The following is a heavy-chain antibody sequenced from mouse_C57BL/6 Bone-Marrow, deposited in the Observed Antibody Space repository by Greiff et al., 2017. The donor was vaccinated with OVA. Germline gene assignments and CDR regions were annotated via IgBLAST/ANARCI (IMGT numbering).Heavy chain of an antibody. CDR2: IDPETGGT. Sequence: VKLVESGAELVRPGASVTLSCKASGYTFTDYEMHWVKQTPVHGLEWIGAIDPETGGTAYNQKFKGKAILTADKSSSTAYMELRSLTSEDSAVYYCTRGLRQWLLRMDYWGQGTTLTVSS. V-gene: IGHV1-15*01. CDR1: GYTFTDYE. D-gene: IGHD2-3*01. CDR3: TRGLRQWLLRMDY. J-gene: IGHJ2*01.